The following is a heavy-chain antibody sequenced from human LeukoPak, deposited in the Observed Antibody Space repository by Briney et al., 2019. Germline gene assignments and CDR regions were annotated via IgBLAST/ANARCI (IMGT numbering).Heavy chain of an antibody. D-gene: IGHD5-12*01. V-gene: IGHV1-2*02. CDR3: ARARGATWAEYYYYGMAV. CDR1: VYTFTGYY. J-gene: IGHJ6*02. CDR2: INLNSGGR. Sequence: ASVKLSLKASVYTFTGYYMQWVRQAPGQGREGMGWINLNSGGRNNAQTFQGRVTMTSDTAIRTATMEVSRLTSDDTAVYYCARARGATWAEYYYYGMAVWGQGPTVTVSS.